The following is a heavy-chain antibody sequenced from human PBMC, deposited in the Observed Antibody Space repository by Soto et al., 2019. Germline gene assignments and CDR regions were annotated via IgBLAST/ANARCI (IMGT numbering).Heavy chain of an antibody. J-gene: IGHJ6*02. CDR3: ARALGYCSGGSCYSGYSGTDV. CDR1: SGSISSGGYS. V-gene: IGHV4-30-2*01. D-gene: IGHD2-15*01. CDR2: IYHSGST. Sequence: PSGTLSLTCAVSSGSISSGGYSWSWIRQPPGKGLEWIGYIYHSGSTYYNPSLKSRVTISVDRSKNQFSLKLSSVTAADTAVYYCARALGYCSGGSCYSGYSGTDVWGQGTTVTGSS.